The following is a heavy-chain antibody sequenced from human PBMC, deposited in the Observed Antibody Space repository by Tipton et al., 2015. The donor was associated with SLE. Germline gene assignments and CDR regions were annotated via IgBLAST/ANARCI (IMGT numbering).Heavy chain of an antibody. CDR3: ARSAGYGSSWAHFDY. Sequence: TLSLTCAVSGYSIISDYYWGWIRPPPGKGLAWVGSLFHSDGTYYNPSLKSRVTMSVDTSKNQVSLKLSSVTAADTAVYYCARSAGYGSSWAHFDYWGQGTLVTVSS. CDR2: LFHSDGT. CDR1: GYSIISDYY. V-gene: IGHV4-38-2*01. D-gene: IGHD6-13*01. J-gene: IGHJ4*02.